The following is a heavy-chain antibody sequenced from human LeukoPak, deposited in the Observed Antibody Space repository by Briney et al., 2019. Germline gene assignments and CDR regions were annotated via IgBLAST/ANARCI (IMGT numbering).Heavy chain of an antibody. V-gene: IGHV5-51*01. CDR1: GYSFTSYW. CDR3: ARRRLAFDL. CDR2: IYPGDSDT. D-gene: IGHD5-24*01. J-gene: IGHJ3*01. Sequence: GESLKISCKGSGYSFTSYWIGWVRQMPVKGLEWMGIIYPGDSDTRYSPSFQGQVTISADKSISTAYLHWSSLRTSDTAMYYCARRRLAFDLWGQGTKVTVSS.